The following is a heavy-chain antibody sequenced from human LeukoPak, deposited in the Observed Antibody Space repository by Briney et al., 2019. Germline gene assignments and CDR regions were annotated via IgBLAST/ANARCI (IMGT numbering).Heavy chain of an antibody. Sequence: PGGSLRLSCAASGFTFSGYWMHWVRQAPGKGLVWVSRINSDGGNTNYADSVKGRFTISRDNAKDTLYLQMNSLRAEDTAVYYCARDPHDSSGYYPEPYYFDYWGQGTLVTVSS. CDR1: GFTFSGYW. J-gene: IGHJ4*02. V-gene: IGHV3-74*01. CDR3: ARDPHDSSGYYPEPYYFDY. D-gene: IGHD3-22*01. CDR2: INSDGGNT.